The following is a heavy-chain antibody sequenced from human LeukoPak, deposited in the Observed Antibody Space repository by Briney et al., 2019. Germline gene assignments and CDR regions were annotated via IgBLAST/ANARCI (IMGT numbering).Heavy chain of an antibody. V-gene: IGHV3-23*01. CDR1: AGSFINYV. Sequence: YLMPPCATSAGSFINYVMYWLRQAPRRRGEWVSAIGGGTTKYYSAYVKGRFTISRDNSNNTLYLQMNSLTAEDTAMYYCAKAVRLQAVAGWIDLWGQGKLVIVS. J-gene: IGHJ5*02. D-gene: IGHD6-19*01. CDR2: IGGGTTK. CDR3: AKAVRLQAVAGWIDL.